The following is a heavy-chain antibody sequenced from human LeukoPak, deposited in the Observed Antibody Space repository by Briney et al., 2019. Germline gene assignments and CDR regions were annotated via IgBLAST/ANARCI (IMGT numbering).Heavy chain of an antibody. CDR1: GFTFNNYA. Sequence: PGGSLRLSCAASGFTFNNYALHWVRQAPGKGLEWVSAISGSGGSTYYADSVKGRFTISRDNSKNTLYLQMNSLRAEDTAVYYCAKDFYYDFWSGYYAFDYWGQGTLVTVSS. D-gene: IGHD3-3*01. V-gene: IGHV3-23*01. J-gene: IGHJ4*02. CDR2: ISGSGGST. CDR3: AKDFYYDFWSGYYAFDY.